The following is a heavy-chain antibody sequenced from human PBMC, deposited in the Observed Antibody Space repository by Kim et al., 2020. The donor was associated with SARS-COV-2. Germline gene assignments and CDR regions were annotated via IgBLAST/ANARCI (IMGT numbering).Heavy chain of an antibody. CDR2: ISGSGGST. D-gene: IGHD4-17*01. CDR1: GFTFSSYA. Sequence: GGSLRLSCAASGFTFSSYAMSWVHQAPGKGLEWVSAISGSGGSTYYADSVKGRFTISRDNSKNTLYLQMNSLRAEDTAVYYCAKSKYSGPPFYGGNSVQPNWYFDLWGRGTLVTVSS. V-gene: IGHV3-23*01. CDR3: AKSKYSGPPFYGGNSVQPNWYFDL. J-gene: IGHJ2*01.